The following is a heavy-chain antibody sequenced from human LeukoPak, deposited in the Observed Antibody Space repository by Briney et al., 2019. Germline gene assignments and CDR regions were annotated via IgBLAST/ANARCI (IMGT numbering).Heavy chain of an antibody. CDR2: ISGSGGST. D-gene: IGHD3-16*02. V-gene: IGHV3-23*01. Sequence: PGGSLRLSCAASGFTFSSYGMSWVRQAPGKGLEWVSAISGSGGSTYYADSVKGRFTISRDNSKNTLYLQMNSLRAEDTAVYYCAKGVKPEYDYYYYYMDVWGKGTTVTIPS. CDR3: AKGVKPEYDYYYYYMDV. CDR1: GFTFSSYG. J-gene: IGHJ6*03.